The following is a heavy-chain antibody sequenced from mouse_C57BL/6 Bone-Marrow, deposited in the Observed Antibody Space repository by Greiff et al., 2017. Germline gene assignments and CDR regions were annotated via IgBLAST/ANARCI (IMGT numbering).Heavy chain of an antibody. CDR2: IDPSDSST. CDR3: ARGELQRFAY. V-gene: IGHV1-59*01. D-gene: IGHD2-12*01. J-gene: IGHJ3*01. Sequence: QVQLQQPGAELVRPGTSVKLSCKASGYTFTSYWMHWVKQRPGQGLEWIGVIDPSDSSTNYNQKFKGKATLTVDTSSSTAYMQLSSLTSEDSAVYYWARGELQRFAYWGQGTLVTVSA. CDR1: GYTFTSYW.